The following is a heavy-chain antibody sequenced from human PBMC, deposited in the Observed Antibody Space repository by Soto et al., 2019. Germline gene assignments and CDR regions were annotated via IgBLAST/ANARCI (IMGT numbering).Heavy chain of an antibody. V-gene: IGHV4-34*01. J-gene: IGHJ4*02. CDR3: ARERSGLYGDYYFDY. CDR2: INHSGST. D-gene: IGHD4-17*01. Sequence: SETLSLTCAVYGGSFSGYYWSWIRQPPGKGLEWIGEINHSGSTNYNPSLKSRVTISVDTSKNQFSLKLSSVTAADTAVYYCARERSGLYGDYYFDYWGQGTLVTVSS. CDR1: GGSFSGYY.